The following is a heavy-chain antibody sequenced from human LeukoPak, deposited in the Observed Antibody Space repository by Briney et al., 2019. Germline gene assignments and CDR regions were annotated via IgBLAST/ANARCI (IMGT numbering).Heavy chain of an antibody. CDR1: GYTFTSHD. J-gene: IGHJ6*02. CDR3: ARGLVRGRFDRDV. Sequence: PGASVTVSCKASGYTFTSHDIDWVRQATGQGLEWMGWMNPNSGNTGYAQKFQGRVTMTRDTSISTVYMELSSLTSEDTAVYYCARGLVRGRFDRDVWGQGTTVTVSS. D-gene: IGHD3-10*01. CDR2: MNPNSGNT. V-gene: IGHV1-8*01.